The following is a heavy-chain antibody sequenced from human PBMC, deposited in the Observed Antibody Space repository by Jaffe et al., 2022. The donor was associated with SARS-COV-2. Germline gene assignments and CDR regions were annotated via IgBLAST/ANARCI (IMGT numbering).Heavy chain of an antibody. CDR3: ARAWQQLVRPDY. V-gene: IGHV3-33*01. J-gene: IGHJ4*02. Sequence: QVQLVESGGGVVQPGRSLRLSCAASGFTFSSYGMHWVRQAPGKGLEWVAVIWYDGSNKYYADSVKGRFTISRDNSKNTLYLQMNSLRAEDTAVYYCARAWQQLVRPDYWGQGTLVTVSS. CDR1: GFTFSSYG. D-gene: IGHD6-13*01. CDR2: IWYDGSNK.